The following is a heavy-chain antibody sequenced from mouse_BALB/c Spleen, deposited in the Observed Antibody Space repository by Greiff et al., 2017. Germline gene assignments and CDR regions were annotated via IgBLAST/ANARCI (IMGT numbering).Heavy chain of an antibody. CDR2: ISYSGST. Sequence: EVQLQESGPGLVKPSQSLSLTCTVTGYSITSDYAWNWIRQFPGNKLEWMGYISYSGSTSYNPSLKSRISITRDTSKNQFFLQLNSVTTEDTATYYCARGDGSSSAWFAYWGQGTLVTVSA. V-gene: IGHV3-2*02. J-gene: IGHJ3*01. CDR3: ARGDGSSSAWFAY. CDR1: GYSITSDYA. D-gene: IGHD1-1*01.